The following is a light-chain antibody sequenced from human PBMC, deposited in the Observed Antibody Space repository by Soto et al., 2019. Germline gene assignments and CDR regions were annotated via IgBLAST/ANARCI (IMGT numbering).Light chain of an antibody. CDR1: QSVSSSY. J-gene: IGKJ1*01. Sequence: EIVLTQSPGTLSLSPGERATLSCSASQSVSSSYLAWYQQKPGQAPRLLIYDASSRATGIPDRFSGSGSGTDFTLTISRLEPEDFAVYYCQQQYGSSRTFGQGTKVEIK. CDR3: QQQYGSSRT. V-gene: IGKV3-20*01. CDR2: DAS.